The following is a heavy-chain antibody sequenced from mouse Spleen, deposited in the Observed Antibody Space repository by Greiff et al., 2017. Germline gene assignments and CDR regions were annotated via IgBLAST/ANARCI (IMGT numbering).Heavy chain of an antibody. CDR2: INSNGGST. D-gene: IGHD4-1*01. Sequence: EVKLVESGGGLVQPGGSLKLSCAASGFTFSSYGMSWVRQTPDKRLELVATINSNGGSTYYPDSVKGRFTISRDNAKNTLYLQMSSLKSEDTAMYYCARDRPLGAMDYWGQGTSVTVSS. J-gene: IGHJ4*01. CDR1: GFTFSSYG. CDR3: ARDRPLGAMDY. V-gene: IGHV5-6-3*01.